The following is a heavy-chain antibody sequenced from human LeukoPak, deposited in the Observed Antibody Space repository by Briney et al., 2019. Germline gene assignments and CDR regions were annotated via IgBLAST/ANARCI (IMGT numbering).Heavy chain of an antibody. V-gene: IGHV4-30-2*01. CDR1: GGSISSGGYY. D-gene: IGHD1-26*01. Sequence: PSQTLSLTCTVSGGSISSGGYYWNWIRQPPGKGLEWIGYIYQSGSTYYSPSLRSRVTISLDRSRNQSSLKLSSVTAADTAVYYCARGDPNPDYWGQGALVTVSS. CDR2: IYQSGST. CDR3: ARGDPNPDY. J-gene: IGHJ4*02.